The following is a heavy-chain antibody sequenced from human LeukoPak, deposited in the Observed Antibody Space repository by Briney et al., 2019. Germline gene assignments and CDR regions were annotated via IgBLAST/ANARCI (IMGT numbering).Heavy chain of an antibody. Sequence: ASVKVSCNASGYTLTSYAMHWVRQPPGQRLEWIGWINAGNGNTKYSQKFQGRVTITRDTSASTAYMEKSSLRSEDTAVYYCARDGDSGYEYYYYYGMDVWGKGTTVTVSS. D-gene: IGHD5-12*01. CDR2: INAGNGNT. CDR1: GYTLTSYA. V-gene: IGHV1-3*01. CDR3: ARDGDSGYEYYYYYGMDV. J-gene: IGHJ6*04.